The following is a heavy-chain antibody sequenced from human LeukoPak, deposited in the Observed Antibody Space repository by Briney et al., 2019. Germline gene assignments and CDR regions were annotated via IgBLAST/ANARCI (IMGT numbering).Heavy chain of an antibody. J-gene: IGHJ4*02. CDR1: GGTFSNYA. CDR2: IVPIFGTA. CDR3: AIYYYDSSGSRMIPFDY. Sequence: SVKVSCKASGGTFSNYAISWVRQAPGQGLEWMGAIVPIFGTANYAQKFQGRVTITADESTSTAYMELSSLRSEDTAVYYCAIYYYDSSGSRMIPFDYWGQGTLVTVSS. V-gene: IGHV1-69*13. D-gene: IGHD3-22*01.